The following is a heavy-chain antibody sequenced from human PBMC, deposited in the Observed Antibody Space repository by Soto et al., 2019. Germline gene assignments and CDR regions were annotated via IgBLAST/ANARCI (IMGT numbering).Heavy chain of an antibody. CDR1: GGSISSSSYY. CDR3: ARYIVVVPAAIQGGWFDP. V-gene: IGHV4-39*01. J-gene: IGHJ5*02. Sequence: QLQLQESGPGLVKPSETLSLTCTVSGGSISSSSYYWGWIRQPPGKGLEWIGSIYYSGSTYYNPSLKSRVTISVDTSKNQFSLKLSPVTAADTAVYYCARYIVVVPAAIQGGWFDPWGQGTLVTVSS. CDR2: IYYSGST. D-gene: IGHD2-2*01.